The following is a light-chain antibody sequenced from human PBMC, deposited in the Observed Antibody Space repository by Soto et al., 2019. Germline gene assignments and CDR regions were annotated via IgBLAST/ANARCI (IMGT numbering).Light chain of an antibody. V-gene: IGLV2-11*01. CDR2: DVS. J-gene: IGLJ1*01. CDR1: SSDAGAYNY. CDR3: CSYAGTYSYV. Sequence: QSALTQPRSVSGSPGQSVTISCTGTSSDAGAYNYVSWYQQHPGKAPKFMIYDVSKRPSGVPDRFSGSKSGNTASLTISGLQAEDEADYYCCSYAGTYSYVFGTGTKVTAL.